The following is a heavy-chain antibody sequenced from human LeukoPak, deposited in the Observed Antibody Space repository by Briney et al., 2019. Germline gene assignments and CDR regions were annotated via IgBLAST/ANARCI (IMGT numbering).Heavy chain of an antibody. D-gene: IGHD1-1*01. J-gene: IGHJ4*02. CDR2: ISTAGDT. CDR3: ARVAKERVGGVYYFDY. CDR1: GFTFSYYD. Sequence: GGYLRLSCAASGFTFSYYDMHWVRQATGKGLEWVSAISTAGDTYYAGSVKGRFTISRENAKNSLYLQMNSLRAGDTAVYYCARVAKERVGGVYYFDYWGQGTLVTVSS. V-gene: IGHV3-13*01.